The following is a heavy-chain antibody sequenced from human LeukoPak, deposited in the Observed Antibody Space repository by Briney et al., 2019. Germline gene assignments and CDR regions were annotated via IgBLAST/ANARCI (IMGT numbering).Heavy chain of an antibody. CDR1: GDSISSTTYY. D-gene: IGHD6-13*01. CDR2: IYFIGTT. CDR3: ARGLYDGGSWFHFDS. J-gene: IGHJ4*02. Sequence: PSETLSLTCTVSGDSISSTTYYWAWIRQPPGKGLEWIGNIYFIGTTFYNPSLKSRVIMSIGTSKNHFSLDLNSVTAADMAVYYCARGLYDGGSWFHFDSWGQGTLVTVSS. V-gene: IGHV4-39*02.